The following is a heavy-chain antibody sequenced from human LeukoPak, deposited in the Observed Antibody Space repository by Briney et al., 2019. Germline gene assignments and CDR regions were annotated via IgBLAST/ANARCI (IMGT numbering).Heavy chain of an antibody. V-gene: IGHV3-23*01. D-gene: IGHD3-22*01. Sequence: GGSLRLSCAASGFTFSSDAMSWVRQAPRMGLQWVSAISGSGGSTYYVDSVKGRFTISRDNSKNTLYLQMNSLRAEDTAVYYCAKEVTRGYYYDSSGLDYWGQGTLVTVSS. CDR2: ISGSGGST. J-gene: IGHJ4*02. CDR1: GFTFSSDA. CDR3: AKEVTRGYYYDSSGLDY.